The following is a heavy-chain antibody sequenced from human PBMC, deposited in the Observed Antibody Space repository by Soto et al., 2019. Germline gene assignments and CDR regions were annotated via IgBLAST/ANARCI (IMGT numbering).Heavy chain of an antibody. Sequence: SETLSLTCTVSGGSISSYYWSWIRQHPGKGLEWIGYIYYSGSTYYNPSLKSRVTISVDTSKNQFSLKLSSVTAADTAVYYCARTLQHYDSSGYSLYYYYYGMDVWGQGTTVTVSS. CDR3: ARTLQHYDSSGYSLYYYYYGMDV. V-gene: IGHV4-59*06. CDR1: GGSISSYY. CDR2: IYYSGST. D-gene: IGHD3-22*01. J-gene: IGHJ6*02.